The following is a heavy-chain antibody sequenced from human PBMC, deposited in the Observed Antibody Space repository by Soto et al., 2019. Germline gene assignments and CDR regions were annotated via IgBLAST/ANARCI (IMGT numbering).Heavy chain of an antibody. J-gene: IGHJ4*02. CDR1: GSTFSRYW. CDR3: ARGDGDYYDGNGYLGRH. CDR2: INADGSIT. Sequence: PGGSLRLSCVGSGSTFSRYWMHWVRQAPGKGLVWVARINADGSITSYADSVKGRFTISRDNSKNTLYLQMNSLRAEDTALYYCARGDGDYYDGNGYLGRHWGQGTLVTVSS. D-gene: IGHD3-22*01. V-gene: IGHV3-74*01.